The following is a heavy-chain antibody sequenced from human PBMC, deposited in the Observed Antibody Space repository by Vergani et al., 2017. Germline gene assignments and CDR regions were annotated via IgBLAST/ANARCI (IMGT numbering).Heavy chain of an antibody. V-gene: IGHV4-38-2*01. CDR3: ARHNEIAAVGFDY. CDR2: IYHSGHT. Sequence: QVQLQESGPGLVKPSETLSLTCAVSGYSISSGYYWGRIRQPPGKGLEWMGTIYHSGHTYYTSSLKSRVTISLDTSKNQISLKLSSVTAADTAVYYCARHNEIAAVGFDYWGQGTQVTVSS. CDR1: GYSISSGYY. J-gene: IGHJ4*02. D-gene: IGHD6-13*01.